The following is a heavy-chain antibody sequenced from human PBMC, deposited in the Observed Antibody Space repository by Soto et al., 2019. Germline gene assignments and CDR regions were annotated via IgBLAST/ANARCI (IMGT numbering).Heavy chain of an antibody. CDR1: GYIFTSYY. CDR2: INPIGGGT. V-gene: IGHV1-46*01. CDR3: ARRIVVAGTGSFDY. D-gene: IGHD6-19*01. Sequence: ASVKVSCKASGYIFTSYYIHWVRQAPGQGLEWMGVINPIGGGTSYAQKFQGRVTMTRDTSTTTVYMDLSSLRSEDTAVYYCARRIVVAGTGSFDYWGQGSLVTVSS. J-gene: IGHJ4*02.